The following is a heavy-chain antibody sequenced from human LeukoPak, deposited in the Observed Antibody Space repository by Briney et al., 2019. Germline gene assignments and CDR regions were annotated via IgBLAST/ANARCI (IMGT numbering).Heavy chain of an antibody. D-gene: IGHD3-10*01. CDR2: IYYGGST. Sequence: PSETLSLTCTVSGGSISSSSYYWGWTRQPPGKGLEWIGTIYYGGSTNYNPSLKSRVTIPVDTSKNQFSLKLSSVTAADTAVYYCARPTYYYGSGIYYLVDYWGQGTLVTVSS. CDR3: ARPTYYYGSGIYYLVDY. J-gene: IGHJ4*02. CDR1: GGSISSSSYY. V-gene: IGHV4-39*01.